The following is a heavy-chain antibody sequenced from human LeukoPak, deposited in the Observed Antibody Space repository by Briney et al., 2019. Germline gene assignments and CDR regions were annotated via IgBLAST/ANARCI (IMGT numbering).Heavy chain of an antibody. CDR3: TRERRGGHYAFES. CDR2: VMSGRGST. D-gene: IGHD4-17*01. J-gene: IGHJ4*02. V-gene: IGHV3-11*05. Sequence: PGGSLRLSCAASGFSVSDYSISWIRQSPGKGPEWISYVMSGRGSTNYADSVKGRFTISRDNAKNSVALQLDGLRADDTAVYFCTRERRGGHYAFESWGQGTLVTVSS. CDR1: GFSVSDYS.